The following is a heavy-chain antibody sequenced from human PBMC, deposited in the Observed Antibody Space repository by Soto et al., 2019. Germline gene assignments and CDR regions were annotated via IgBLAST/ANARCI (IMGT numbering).Heavy chain of an antibody. CDR1: GFSLSTSGVG. CDR2: IYWDDSK. Sequence: QITLKESGPTLVRPTQTLTLTCAFSGFSLSTSGVGVGWIRQPPGKALEWLAVIYWDDSKHYSPSLRSRLTITQDPSKNQVVLTMTNMDPMDTGTFYCAHKGPEDWPLDYWGQGTLVTVSS. J-gene: IGHJ4*02. D-gene: IGHD3-9*01. CDR3: AHKGPEDWPLDY. V-gene: IGHV2-5*02.